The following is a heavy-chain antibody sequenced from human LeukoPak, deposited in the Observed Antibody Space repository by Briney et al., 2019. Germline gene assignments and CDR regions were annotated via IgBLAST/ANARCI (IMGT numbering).Heavy chain of an antibody. CDR2: ISGYNGNT. V-gene: IGHV1-18*01. J-gene: IGHJ6*03. Sequence: ASVRVSCKAYGYNFATSGIGWVRQAPGQGLEWLGWISGYNGNTKSAPKLQGRVTMTTDTSTDTAYLELGSLRVDDTAIYYCARDLGPYTGSYYSYYHYMDVGGEGTSVTVSS. CDR3: ARDLGPYTGSYYSYYHYMDV. CDR1: GYNFATSG. D-gene: IGHD1-26*01.